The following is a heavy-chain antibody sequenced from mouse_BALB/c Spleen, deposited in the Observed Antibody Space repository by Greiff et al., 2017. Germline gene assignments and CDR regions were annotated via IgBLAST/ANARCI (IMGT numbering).Heavy chain of an antibody. V-gene: IGHV5-17*02. CDR3: ARYGNYERYYAMDY. J-gene: IGHJ4*01. Sequence: EVHLVESGGGLVQPGGSRKLSCAASGFTFSSFGMHWVRQAPEKGLEWVAYISSGSSTIYYADTVKGRFTISRDNPKNTLFLQMTSLRSEDTAMYYCARYGNYERYYAMDYWGQGTSVTVSS. D-gene: IGHD2-1*01. CDR1: GFTFSSFG. CDR2: ISSGSSTI.